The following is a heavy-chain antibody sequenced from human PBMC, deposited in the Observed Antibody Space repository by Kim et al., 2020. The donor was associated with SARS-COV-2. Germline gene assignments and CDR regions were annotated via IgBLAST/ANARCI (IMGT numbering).Heavy chain of an antibody. V-gene: IGHV4-34*01. J-gene: IGHJ4*02. D-gene: IGHD5-18*01. CDR2: ST. CDR3: ARAGDTDLDY. Sequence: STNYTPSLKSRVTRAVDTSKNQFSLKLSSVTAADTAVYYCARAGDTDLDYWGQGTLVTVSS.